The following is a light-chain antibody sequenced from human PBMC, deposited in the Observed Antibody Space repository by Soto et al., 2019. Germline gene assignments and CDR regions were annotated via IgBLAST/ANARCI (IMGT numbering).Light chain of an antibody. Sequence: EVVMTQSPATLSVSPGEGATLSCRASQTVRRNLAWYQQKPGQAPRLLISAASTRATGIPARFTGSGSGTEFTLTISSLQSEDFAVYYCQQRSNWLISFGPGTKVDIK. V-gene: IGKV3-15*01. CDR1: QTVRRN. CDR2: AAS. CDR3: QQRSNWLIS. J-gene: IGKJ3*01.